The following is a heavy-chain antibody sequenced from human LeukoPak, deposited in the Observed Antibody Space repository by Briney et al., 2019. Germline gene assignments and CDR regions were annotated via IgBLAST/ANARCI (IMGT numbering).Heavy chain of an antibody. V-gene: IGHV3-21*01. CDR3: ARDSMSSSSRRFADFDY. CDR2: ISSSSSYI. CDR1: GFTFSSYS. Sequence: PGGSLRLSCAASGFTFSSYSMNWVRQAPGKGLEWVSSISSSSSYIYYADSVKGRFTISRDNAKNSLYLQMNSLRAEDTAVYYCARDSMSSSSRRFADFDYWGQGTLVTVSS. J-gene: IGHJ4*02. D-gene: IGHD6-6*01.